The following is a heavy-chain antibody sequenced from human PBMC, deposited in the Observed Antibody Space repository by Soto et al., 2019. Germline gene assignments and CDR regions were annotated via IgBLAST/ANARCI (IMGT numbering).Heavy chain of an antibody. V-gene: IGHV1-69*01. CDR1: GDTFKNCV. D-gene: IGHD3-16*02. J-gene: IGHJ6*02. CDR2: IIPLFGTT. Sequence: QVQVVQSGVEVRRPGSSVKVSCKASGDTFKNCVISWVRQAPGQGLEWMGGIIPLFGTTDFAQRFQGRLTITTDESTATAYVELSRLRSEDTATYYCAAELGFGKLSDVWGQRTTFIVTS. CDR3: AAELGFGKLSDV.